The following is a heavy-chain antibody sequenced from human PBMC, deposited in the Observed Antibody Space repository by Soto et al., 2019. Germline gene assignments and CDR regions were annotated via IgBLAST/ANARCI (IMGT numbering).Heavy chain of an antibody. Sequence: PSETLSLTCTVSGGSISRYYWSWIRQPPGKGLEWIGYIYYSGSTNYNPSLKSRVTISVDTSKNQFSLKLSSVTAADTAVYYCARAYYGDYVLYYYYYMDVWGKGTTVTVSS. J-gene: IGHJ6*03. D-gene: IGHD4-17*01. CDR3: ARAYYGDYVLYYYYYMDV. V-gene: IGHV4-59*01. CDR2: IYYSGST. CDR1: GGSISRYY.